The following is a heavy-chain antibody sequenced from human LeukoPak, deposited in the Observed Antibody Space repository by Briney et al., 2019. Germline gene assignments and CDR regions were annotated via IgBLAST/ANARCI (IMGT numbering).Heavy chain of an antibody. D-gene: IGHD6-13*01. Sequence: ASVKVSCKASGYTFTGYYMHWVRQAPGQGLEWMGWINPNSGGTNYAQKFQGWVTMTRDTSISTAYMELSRLRSDDTAVYYCATTPGYSSSWYNYWGQGTLVTVSS. CDR2: INPNSGGT. CDR3: ATTPGYSSSWYNY. V-gene: IGHV1-2*04. J-gene: IGHJ4*02. CDR1: GYTFTGYY.